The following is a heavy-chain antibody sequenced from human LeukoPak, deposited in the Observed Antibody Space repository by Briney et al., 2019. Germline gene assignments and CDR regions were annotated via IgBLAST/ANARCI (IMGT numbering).Heavy chain of an antibody. CDR3: ARRDSYGNYVDY. CDR1: GYSFNSHW. J-gene: IGHJ4*02. CDR2: IYPGDSDT. D-gene: IGHD5-18*01. Sequence: GESLKISCKGSGYSFNSHWVAWVRQMPGKGLEWMGIIYPGDSDTRYGPSFQGQVTISADKSISTAYLQWSSLKDSDTAIYYYARRDSYGNYVDYWGQGTLVTVSS. V-gene: IGHV5-51*01.